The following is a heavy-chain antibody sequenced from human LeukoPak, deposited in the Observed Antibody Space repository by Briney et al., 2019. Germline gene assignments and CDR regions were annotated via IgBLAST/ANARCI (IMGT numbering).Heavy chain of an antibody. CDR1: GYTFTTYW. D-gene: IGHD1-1*01. J-gene: IGHJ6*03. Sequence: GESLKISCKGSGYTFTTYWIGWVRQMPGEGLEWMGISYARDSETIYSPSFQGQVSISVDRSISTAYLEWSSLEASDTAIYYCATSTGTEGKYYYYYMDVWGTGTTVTVSS. V-gene: IGHV5-51*01. CDR2: SYARDSET. CDR3: ATSTGTEGKYYYYYMDV.